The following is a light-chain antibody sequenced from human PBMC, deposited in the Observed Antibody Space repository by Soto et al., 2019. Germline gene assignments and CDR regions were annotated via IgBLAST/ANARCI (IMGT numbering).Light chain of an antibody. J-gene: IGLJ1*01. CDR2: DDN. Sequence: QSVVRQPPSVSAATGQKGTISCSGSSSNIGGNSVSWYQQLPGTAPKLLIYDDNKRPSGIPDRFSGSKSGTSATLGITGFQTGDEADYYCGSWDSSLSAYVFGTGTKVTVL. CDR3: GSWDSSLSAYV. CDR1: SSNIGGNS. V-gene: IGLV1-51*01.